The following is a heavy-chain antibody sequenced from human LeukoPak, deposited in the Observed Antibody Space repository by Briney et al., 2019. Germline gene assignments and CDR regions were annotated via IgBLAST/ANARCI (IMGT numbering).Heavy chain of an antibody. CDR1: GYSFTDKY. CDR3: ARAFGGHDEWYYFDY. Sequence: ASVKVSCKASGYSFTDKYMHWVRQAPGQGLEWMGWINPNSGGTNYAQKFQGRVTMTTDTSMSTAYMELSRLTSDDTAVYYCARAFGGHDEWYYFDYWGQGTLVTVSS. D-gene: IGHD5-12*01. V-gene: IGHV1-2*02. J-gene: IGHJ4*02. CDR2: INPNSGGT.